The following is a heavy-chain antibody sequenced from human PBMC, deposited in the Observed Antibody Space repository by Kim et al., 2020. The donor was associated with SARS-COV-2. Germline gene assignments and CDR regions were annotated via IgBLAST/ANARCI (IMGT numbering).Heavy chain of an antibody. CDR3: ARPTAGHYYGMDV. Sequence: YSPSFQGQVTISADKSISTAYLQWGSLKASDTAMYYCARPTAGHYYGMDVWGQGTTVTVSS. D-gene: IGHD4-4*01. V-gene: IGHV5-51*01. J-gene: IGHJ6*02.